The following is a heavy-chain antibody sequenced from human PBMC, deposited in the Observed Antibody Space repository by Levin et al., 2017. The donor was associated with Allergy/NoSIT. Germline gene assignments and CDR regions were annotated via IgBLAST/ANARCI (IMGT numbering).Heavy chain of an antibody. CDR3: ASYTYLYTSGSYFYDY. CDR2: IDHRGGT. D-gene: IGHD3-10*01. Sequence: SQTLSLTCTVSGGSITSNSYYWGWIRQPPGKGLEWIGNIDHRGGTYYNPSLKSRATMSVDTSKNRFSLKLTSVTAADSAVYYCASYTYLYTSGSYFYDYWGQGTLVTVSS. V-gene: IGHV4-39*01. CDR1: GGSITSNSYY. J-gene: IGHJ4*02.